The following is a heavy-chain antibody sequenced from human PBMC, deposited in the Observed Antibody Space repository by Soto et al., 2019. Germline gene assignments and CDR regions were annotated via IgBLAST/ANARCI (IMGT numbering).Heavy chain of an antibody. V-gene: IGHV3-23*01. CDR1: GGTCSSYA. CDR3: ANAKTIGYCSSTSCYVSWFDP. J-gene: IGHJ5*02. D-gene: IGHD2-2*01. CDR2: ISGSGGST. Sequence: PGGSLRLSCAAAGGTCSSYAMSRVRQAPGKGLEWVSAISGSGGSTYYADSVKGRFTISRDNSKNTLYLQMNSLRAEDTAVYYCANAKTIGYCSSTSCYVSWFDPWGQGTLVTVSS.